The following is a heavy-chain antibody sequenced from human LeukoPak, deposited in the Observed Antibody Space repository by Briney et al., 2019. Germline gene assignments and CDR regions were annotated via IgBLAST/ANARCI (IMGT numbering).Heavy chain of an antibody. V-gene: IGHV3-9*01. CDR3: AKGRSGSYLFYFDY. CDR2: ISWNSGSI. J-gene: IGHJ4*02. D-gene: IGHD1-26*01. Sequence: GGSLRLSCAASGFTFDDYAMHWVRQAPGKGLEWVSGISWNSGSIGYADSVKGRFTISRDNAKNSLYLQMNSLGAEDTALYYCAKGRSGSYLFYFDYWGQGTLVTVSS. CDR1: GFTFDDYA.